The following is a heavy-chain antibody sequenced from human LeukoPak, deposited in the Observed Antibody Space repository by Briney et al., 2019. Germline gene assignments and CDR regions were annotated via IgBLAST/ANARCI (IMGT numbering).Heavy chain of an antibody. CDR2: ITNSGNSK. CDR1: EFTFSSYS. Sequence: QPGGSLRLSCAASEFTFSSYSMNWVRQAPGKGLEWVSYITNSGNSKSYADSVKGRFTISRDNTKNSLYLQMNGLRAEDTAVYYCARTRSGGYLTFDYWGQGILVTVSS. V-gene: IGHV3-48*01. J-gene: IGHJ4*02. D-gene: IGHD3-22*01. CDR3: ARTRSGGYLTFDY.